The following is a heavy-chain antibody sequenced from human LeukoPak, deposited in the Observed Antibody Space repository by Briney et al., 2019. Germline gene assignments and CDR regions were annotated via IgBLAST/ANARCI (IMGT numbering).Heavy chain of an antibody. V-gene: IGHV5-51*01. CDR3: ARLGYCSGGTCSSGYFYGMDV. J-gene: IGHJ6*02. CDR1: ANTFTNSW. CDR2: IFVGDSDT. Sequence: GESLKISCKSSANTFTNSWIGWVRQMPGKDLEWMGIIFVGDSDTTYSPSFQGQVTISADRSISTAYLQWNSLKASDTAMYFCARLGYCSGGTCSSGYFYGMDVWGQGTTVTVSS. D-gene: IGHD2-15*01.